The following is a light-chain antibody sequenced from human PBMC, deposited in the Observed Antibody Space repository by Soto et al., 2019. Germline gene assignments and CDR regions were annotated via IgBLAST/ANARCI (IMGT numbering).Light chain of an antibody. Sequence: QSVLTQPPSASGTPGQRVTISCSGSSSNFGSNPVNWYQQLPGTAPKLLIYSHNQRPSGVPDRISGSKSGTSASLAISGLQSEDEADYYCAALDDSLNGVVVGGGTKLTVL. J-gene: IGLJ2*01. CDR2: SHN. CDR3: AALDDSLNGVV. CDR1: SSNFGSNP. V-gene: IGLV1-44*01.